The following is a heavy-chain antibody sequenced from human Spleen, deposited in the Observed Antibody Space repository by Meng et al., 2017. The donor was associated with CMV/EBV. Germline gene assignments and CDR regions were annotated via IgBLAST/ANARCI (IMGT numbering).Heavy chain of an antibody. CDR3: ARGGEGIDY. D-gene: IGHD3-10*01. Sequence: VKVSCKASGYIFTRYYMHWVRQAPGQGLEWMGIINPSGGSTSYAQKFQGRVTMTRDTSTSTVYMELSSLRSDDTAVYYCARGGEGIDYWGQGTLVTVSS. J-gene: IGHJ4*02. CDR2: INPSGGST. CDR1: GYIFTRYY. V-gene: IGHV1-46*01.